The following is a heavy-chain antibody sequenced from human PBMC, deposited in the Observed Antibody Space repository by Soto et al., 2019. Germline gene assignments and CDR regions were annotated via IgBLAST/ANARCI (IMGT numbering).Heavy chain of an antibody. V-gene: IGHV6-1*01. CDR1: GDSVSSNSAA. D-gene: IGHD3-10*01. CDR3: ARDGGYGSGSPDAFDI. CDR2: TYYRSKWYN. Sequence: PSQTLSLTCAISGDSVSSNSAAWNWIRQSPSRGLEWLGRTYYRSKWYNDYAVSVKSRITINPDTSKNQFSLQLSSVTPEDTAVYYCARDGGYGSGSPDAFDIWGQGTMVTXSS. J-gene: IGHJ3*02.